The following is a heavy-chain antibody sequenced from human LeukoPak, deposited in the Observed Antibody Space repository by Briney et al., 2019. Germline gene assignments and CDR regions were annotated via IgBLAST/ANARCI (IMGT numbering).Heavy chain of an antibody. CDR1: GFTFSSYG. CDR2: IRYDGSNK. J-gene: IGHJ4*02. D-gene: IGHD3-16*02. CDR3: AKGMITFGGVIVPIDY. Sequence: GSLSLSCAASGFTFSSYGMHWVRQAPGKGLEWVAFIRYDGSNKYYADSVKGRFTISRDNSKNTLYLQMNSLRAEDTAVYYCAKGMITFGGVIVPIDYWGQGTLVTVSS. V-gene: IGHV3-30*02.